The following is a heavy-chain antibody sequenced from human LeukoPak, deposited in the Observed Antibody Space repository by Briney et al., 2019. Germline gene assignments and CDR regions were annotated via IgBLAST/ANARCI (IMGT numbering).Heavy chain of an antibody. CDR3: AKDSSVYYHDSRNFDY. J-gene: IGHJ4*02. CDR2: IRFDGSNK. Sequence: GGSLRLSCAASGFTFSNYWMDWVRQAPGKGLEWVAFIRFDGSNKYYADSVKGRFTISRDNSKNTLYLQMNSLRAEDTAVYYCAKDSSVYYHDSRNFDYWGQGTLVTVSS. CDR1: GFTFSNYW. V-gene: IGHV3-30*02. D-gene: IGHD3-22*01.